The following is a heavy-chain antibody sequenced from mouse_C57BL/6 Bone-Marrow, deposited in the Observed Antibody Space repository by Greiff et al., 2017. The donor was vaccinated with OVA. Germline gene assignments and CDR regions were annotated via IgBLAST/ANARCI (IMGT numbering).Heavy chain of an antibody. D-gene: IGHD1-1*01. CDR1: GYTFTSYW. J-gene: IGHJ3*01. V-gene: IGHV1-61*01. CDR3: ARGGNYYGSSLFAY. CDR2: IYPSDSET. Sequence: QVQLQQPGAELVRPGSSVKLSCKASGYTFTSYWMDWVKQRPGQGLEWIGNIYPSDSETHYNQKFKDKATLTVDKSSSTAYMQLSSLTSEDSAVYYGARGGNYYGSSLFAYWGQGTLVTVSA.